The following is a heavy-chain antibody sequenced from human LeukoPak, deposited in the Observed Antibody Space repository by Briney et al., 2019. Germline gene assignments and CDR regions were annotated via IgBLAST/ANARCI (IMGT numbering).Heavy chain of an antibody. D-gene: IGHD5-24*01. V-gene: IGHV4-38-2*01. CDR3: ARSEKMATIVN. J-gene: IGHJ4*02. Sequence: PSETLSLTCAVSGYSISSGYYWGWIRQPPGKGLEWIGSIYHSGSTYYNPSLKSRVTISVDTSKNQFSLKLSSVTAADTAVYYCARSEKMATIVNWGQGTLVTVSS. CDR1: GYSISSGYY. CDR2: IYHSGST.